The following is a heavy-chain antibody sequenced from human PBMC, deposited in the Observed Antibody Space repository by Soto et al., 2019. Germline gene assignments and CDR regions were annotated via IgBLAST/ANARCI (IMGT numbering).Heavy chain of an antibody. J-gene: IGHJ6*03. Sequence: QVQLVESGGGLVKPGGSLRLSCAASGFTFSDYYMSWIRQAPGKGLEWVSYISSSGSTIYYADPVNGRFTISRDNAKNTLYLQMNRMRAEDTAVYYCARREYSGYVRYYYYYYMDVWGKGNTVTVSS. D-gene: IGHD5-12*01. CDR3: ARREYSGYVRYYYYYYMDV. CDR2: ISSSGSTI. V-gene: IGHV3-11*01. CDR1: GFTFSDYY.